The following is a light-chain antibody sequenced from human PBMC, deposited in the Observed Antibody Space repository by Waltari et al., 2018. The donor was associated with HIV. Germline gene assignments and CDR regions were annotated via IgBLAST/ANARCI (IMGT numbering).Light chain of an antibody. CDR2: AAS. Sequence: EIVLTQSPVTLSLSPGETVALSCTASQSVGYFLAWYQQKPGQAPRLLIYAASKRASGTPDRFSGSGSRTNFTLTISALEPEDFVVYYCQQRINWPLTFGGGTRVEIK. CDR1: QSVGYF. J-gene: IGKJ4*01. CDR3: QQRINWPLT. V-gene: IGKV3-11*01.